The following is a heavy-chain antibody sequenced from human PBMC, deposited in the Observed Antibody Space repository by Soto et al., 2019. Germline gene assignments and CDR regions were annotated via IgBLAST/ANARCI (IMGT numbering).Heavy chain of an antibody. CDR3: ASKEAHMMGISWFDT. CDR1: GGSISSGDYY. CDR2: IYYSGST. V-gene: IGHV4-30-4*01. J-gene: IGHJ5*02. Sequence: SETLSLTCTVSGGSISSGDYYWSWIRQPPGKGLEWIGYIYYSGSTYYNPSLKSRVTISVDTSKNQFSLKLSSVTAADTAAYYCASKEAHMMGISWFDTWGQGTLVTVSS. D-gene: IGHD3-16*01.